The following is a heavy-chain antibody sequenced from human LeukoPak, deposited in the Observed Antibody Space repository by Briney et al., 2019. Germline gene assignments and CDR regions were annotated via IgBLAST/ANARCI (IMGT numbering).Heavy chain of an antibody. CDR3: AKDGSCSSTSCLDDAFDI. CDR1: GFTFSSYA. Sequence: GGSLRLSCAASGFTFSSYAMSWVRQAPGKGLEWVSAISGSGGSTYYADSVKGRFTISRDNSKNTLYLQMNSLRAEDTAVYYCAKDGSCSSTSCLDDAFDIWGQGTMVTVSS. CDR2: ISGSGGST. V-gene: IGHV3-23*01. D-gene: IGHD2-2*01. J-gene: IGHJ3*02.